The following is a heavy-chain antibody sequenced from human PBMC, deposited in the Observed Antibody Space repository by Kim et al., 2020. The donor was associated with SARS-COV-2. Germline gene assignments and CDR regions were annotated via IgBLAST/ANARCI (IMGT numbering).Heavy chain of an antibody. D-gene: IGHD6-13*01. CDR1: GGSISSSSYY. V-gene: IGHV4-39*01. CDR3: ARHVGDSSSWSYYYYYYGMDV. J-gene: IGHJ6*02. CDR2: IYYSGST. Sequence: SETLSLTCTVSGGSISSSSYYWGWIRQPPGKGLEWIGSIYYSGSTYYNPSLKSRVTISVDTSKNQFSLKLSSVTAADTAVYYCARHVGDSSSWSYYYYYYGMDVWGQGTTVTVSS.